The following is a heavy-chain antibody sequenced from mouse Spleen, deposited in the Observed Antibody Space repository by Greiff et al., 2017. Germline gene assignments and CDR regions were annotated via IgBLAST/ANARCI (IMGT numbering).Heavy chain of an antibody. CDR3: ARQGDRYDKAWFAY. CDR1: GFTFSDYY. Sequence: EVKLMESGGGLVQPGGSLKLSCATSGFTFSDYYMYWVRQTPEKRLEWVAYISNGGGSTYYPDTVKGRFTISRDNAKNTLYLQMSRLKSEDTAMYYCARQGDRYDKAWFAYWGQGTLVTVSA. V-gene: IGHV5-12*02. D-gene: IGHD2-14*01. CDR2: ISNGGGST. J-gene: IGHJ3*01.